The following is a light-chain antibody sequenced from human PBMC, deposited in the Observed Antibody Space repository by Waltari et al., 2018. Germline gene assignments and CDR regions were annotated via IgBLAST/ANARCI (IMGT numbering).Light chain of an antibody. J-gene: IGKJ5*01. Sequence: DIKLTQSPSFLSASVGDRVPITCRASQGISSYLAWYQQKPGKAPKLLIYAASTLQSGVPSRFSGSGSGTEFTLTISSLQPEDFATYDCQQLNSYPITFGQGTRLEIK. CDR1: QGISSY. CDR2: AAS. CDR3: QQLNSYPIT. V-gene: IGKV1-9*01.